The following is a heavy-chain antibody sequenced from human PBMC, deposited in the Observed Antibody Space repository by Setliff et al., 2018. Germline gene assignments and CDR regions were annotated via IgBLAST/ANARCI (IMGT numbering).Heavy chain of an antibody. CDR1: GFTSKNYG. CDR2: IWHDGTNK. D-gene: IGHD3-3*01. Sequence: PGGSLRLSCVASGFTSKNYGFHWVRQAPGKGLEWVAIIWHDGTNKYYADSVKGRFDISRDSSKNTVYLQMNSLTAEDTAMYYCATLSKDLNYWGQGTLVTVSS. V-gene: IGHV3-33*01. J-gene: IGHJ4*02. CDR3: ATLSKDLNY.